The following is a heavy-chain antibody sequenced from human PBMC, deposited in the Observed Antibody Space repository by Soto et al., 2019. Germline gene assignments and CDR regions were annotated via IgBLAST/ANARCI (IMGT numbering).Heavy chain of an antibody. CDR2: IYYSGST. D-gene: IGHD5-12*01. CDR1: GGSISSGDYY. V-gene: IGHV4-30-4*01. Sequence: SETLSLTCTVSGGSISSGDYYWSWIRQPPGKGLEWIGYIYYSGSTYYNPSLKSRVTISVDTSKNQFSLKLSSVTAADTAVYYCARESMATINYFDYWGQGTLVTVFS. J-gene: IGHJ4*02. CDR3: ARESMATINYFDY.